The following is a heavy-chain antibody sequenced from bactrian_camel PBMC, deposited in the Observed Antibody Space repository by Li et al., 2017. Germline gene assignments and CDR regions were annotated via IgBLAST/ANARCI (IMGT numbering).Heavy chain of an antibody. Sequence: HVQLVESGGGSVQAGGSRRLSCVTSGYTSSNYCMAWFRQAPGKERERVAALGVDGSTAYADSEKGRFSISRDNAKRTLYLQMNSPKPEDTAMYYCAADPGRRCGGSGRVAGFKYQGQGTQVTVS. J-gene: IGHJ4*01. D-gene: IGHD6*01. CDR2: LGVDGST. V-gene: IGHV3S55*01. CDR1: GYTSSNYC.